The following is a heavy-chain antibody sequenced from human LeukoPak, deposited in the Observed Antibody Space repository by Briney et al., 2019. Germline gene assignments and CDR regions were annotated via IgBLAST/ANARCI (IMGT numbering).Heavy chain of an antibody. Sequence: PSETLSLTCTVSGGSISSSSYYWGWIRQPPGKGLEWIGSIYYSGSTYYNPSLKSRVTISVDTSKNQFSLKLSSVTAADTAVYYCARETRPCGGDCYNFDYWGQGTLVTVSS. D-gene: IGHD2-21*02. CDR1: GGSISSSSYY. V-gene: IGHV4-39*07. J-gene: IGHJ4*02. CDR2: IYYSGST. CDR3: ARETRPCGGDCYNFDY.